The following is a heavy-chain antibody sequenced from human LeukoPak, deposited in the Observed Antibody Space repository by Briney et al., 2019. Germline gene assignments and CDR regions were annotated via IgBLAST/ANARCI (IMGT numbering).Heavy chain of an antibody. CDR1: GFTFSDYY. V-gene: IGHV3-11*04. D-gene: IGHD3-3*01. CDR2: ISSSGSTI. J-gene: IGHJ4*02. Sequence: GGSLRLSCAASGFTFSDYYMSWIRQAPGKGLEWVSYISSSGSTIYYADSVKGRFTISRDNTKNSLYLQMNSLRAEDTAVYYCARDFRGDFWSGPLGDYWGQGTLVTVSS. CDR3: ARDFRGDFWSGPLGDY.